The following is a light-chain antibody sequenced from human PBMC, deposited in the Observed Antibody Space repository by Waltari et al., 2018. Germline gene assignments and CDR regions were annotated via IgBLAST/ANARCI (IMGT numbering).Light chain of an antibody. CDR1: HGVNRQ. CDR3: QQRSKWPWS. V-gene: IGKV3-11*01. Sequence: CRDGHGVNRQLSWNQNKRGQAARRLSYDPSIRGTGISARFSGSGSGTDFTLTISSLEPEDFAVYYCQQRSKWPWSFGQGNKVDSK. J-gene: IGKJ1*01. CDR2: DPS.